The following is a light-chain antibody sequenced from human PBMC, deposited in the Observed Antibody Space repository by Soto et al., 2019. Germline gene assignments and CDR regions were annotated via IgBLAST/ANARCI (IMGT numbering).Light chain of an antibody. V-gene: IGLV2-14*01. CDR3: CSYTSSSIRV. Sequence: QSVLTQTSSVSGSPGQSITISCTGTNIHVGGYNHVSWYQQHPGKAPKLIIYEVRNRTSAVSNRLSGSKSGNTASLTISELQANDAADYYCCSYTSSSIRVFGGGTKVTVL. CDR1: NIHVGGYNH. CDR2: EVR. J-gene: IGLJ3*02.